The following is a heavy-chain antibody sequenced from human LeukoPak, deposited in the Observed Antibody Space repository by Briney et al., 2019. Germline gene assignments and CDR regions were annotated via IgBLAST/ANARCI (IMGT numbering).Heavy chain of an antibody. V-gene: IGHV4-38-2*02. D-gene: IGHD6-13*01. CDR3: ARAPFYSSSWYYFDY. J-gene: IGHJ4*02. CDR2: IYHSGST. Sequence: PSENLSLTCTVSGYSISSGYYWGWIRQPPGKGLEWIGSIYHSGSTYYNPSLKSRVTISVDTSKNQFSLKLSSVTAADTAVYYCARAPFYSSSWYYFDYWGQGTLVTVSS. CDR1: GYSISSGYY.